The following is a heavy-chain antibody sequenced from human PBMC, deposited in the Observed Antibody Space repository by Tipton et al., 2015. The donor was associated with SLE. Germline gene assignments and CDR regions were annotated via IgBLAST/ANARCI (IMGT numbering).Heavy chain of an antibody. CDR1: GVSISSPIYY. D-gene: IGHD6-13*01. Sequence: TLSLTCTVSGVSISSPIYYWGWIRQTPGKGLEWIGSMHYSGATYNNPSSKSRVTISVDMSTNQISLRLTSVTAADTAVYYCARDKHSSSDYWGQGALVTVSS. V-gene: IGHV4-39*07. CDR2: MHYSGAT. J-gene: IGHJ4*02. CDR3: ARDKHSSSDY.